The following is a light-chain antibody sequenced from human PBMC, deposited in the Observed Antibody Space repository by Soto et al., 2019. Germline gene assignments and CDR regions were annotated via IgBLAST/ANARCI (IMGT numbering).Light chain of an antibody. CDR1: QSISSW. Sequence: DTTWTPTHWTRAVSLRNLVTVTRRASQSISSWLAWYQQKKGKAPKLLIYKASSLESGVPSRFSGSGHGTEFTLTISTLEPEDFATYNCQHYNTYPWTFGQGTKVDIK. V-gene: IGKV1-5*03. CDR2: KAS. J-gene: IGKJ1*01. CDR3: QHYNTYPWT.